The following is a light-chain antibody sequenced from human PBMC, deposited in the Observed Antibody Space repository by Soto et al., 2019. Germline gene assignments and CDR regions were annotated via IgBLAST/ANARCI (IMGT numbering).Light chain of an antibody. Sequence: DIQMTQSPSSLSASVGDRVTISCRASQSISKYFNWYQQKPGKVPKFLIYGASSLQSGVPSRFSGSGSGTDFTLTISSLQPEDFATYYCQQSYSSPYTFGQGSKLEIK. J-gene: IGKJ2*01. CDR1: QSISKY. CDR3: QQSYSSPYT. CDR2: GAS. V-gene: IGKV1-39*01.